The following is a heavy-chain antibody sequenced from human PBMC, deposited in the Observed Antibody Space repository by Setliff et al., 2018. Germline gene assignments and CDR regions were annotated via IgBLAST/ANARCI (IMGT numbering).Heavy chain of an antibody. V-gene: IGHV5-51*01. Sequence: PGESLKISCKGSGYTFTSYWIGWVRQMPGKGLEWMGIIYAGDSDTKYSPSFQGQVTISADKSISTAYLQWSSLKASDTAMYYCARGPADCSSTSCYLQWFDPRGQGTLVTVSS. D-gene: IGHD2-2*01. CDR2: IYAGDSDT. J-gene: IGHJ5*02. CDR1: GYTFTSYW. CDR3: ARGPADCSSTSCYLQWFDP.